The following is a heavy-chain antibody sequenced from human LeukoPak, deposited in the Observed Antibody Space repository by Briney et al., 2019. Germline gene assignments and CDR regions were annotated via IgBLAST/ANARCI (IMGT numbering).Heavy chain of an antibody. D-gene: IGHD1-14*01. CDR1: GLIVSSHY. CDR3: AREVWGPEY. V-gene: IGHV3-7*01. J-gene: IGHJ4*02. CDR2: IKQDGSDK. Sequence: PGGSLRLSCAASGLIVSSHYMTWVRQAPGKGLEWVGNIKQDGSDKNYMDSVKGRFTISRDNTKNSVYLQMSSLRAEDTAVYYCAREVWGPEYWGQGTLVTVSS.